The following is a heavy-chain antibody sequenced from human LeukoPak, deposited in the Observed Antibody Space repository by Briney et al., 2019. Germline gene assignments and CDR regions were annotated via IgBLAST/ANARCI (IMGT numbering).Heavy chain of an antibody. CDR1: GFTFDDYA. D-gene: IGHD2-15*01. Sequence: GGSLRLSCAASGFTFDDYAMHWVRQAPGKGLEWVSLISVDGGSTYYAASVRGRFTISRDNTKNSLYLQMNSLRTEDTAFYYCAREIDTLGTNAFDIWGQGTMVTVSS. V-gene: IGHV3-43*02. CDR2: ISVDGGST. CDR3: AREIDTLGTNAFDI. J-gene: IGHJ3*02.